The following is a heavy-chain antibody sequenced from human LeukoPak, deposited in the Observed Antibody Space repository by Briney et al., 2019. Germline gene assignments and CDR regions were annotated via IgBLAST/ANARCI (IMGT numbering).Heavy chain of an antibody. CDR2: IYSGGST. J-gene: IGHJ4*02. V-gene: IGHV3-66*02. Sequence: GGSLRLSCAASGFTVSSNYMSWVRQAPGKGLEWVSVIYSGGSTYYAESVKGRFTISRDNSKNTLYLQMNSLRAEDTAVYYCARGSGLTYYFDYWGQGTLVTVSS. CDR1: GFTVSSNY. CDR3: ARGSGLTYYFDY. D-gene: IGHD6-19*01.